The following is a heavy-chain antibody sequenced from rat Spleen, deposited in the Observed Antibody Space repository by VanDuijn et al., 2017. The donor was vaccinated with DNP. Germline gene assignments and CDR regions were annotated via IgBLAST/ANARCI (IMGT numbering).Heavy chain of an antibody. D-gene: IGHD1-6*01. J-gene: IGHJ2*01. CDR3: TRYYDSFDY. CDR2: ISYHGGNT. V-gene: IGHV5-20*01. Sequence: EVQLVETGGGLVQPGRSLKLSCAASGFTFSDYYMAWVRQAPTEGLECVAYISYHGGNTYYGDSVKGRFTISRDNAKNTLSLQMDSLRSEDTATYYCTRYYDSFDYWGQGVMVTVSS. CDR1: GFTFSDYY.